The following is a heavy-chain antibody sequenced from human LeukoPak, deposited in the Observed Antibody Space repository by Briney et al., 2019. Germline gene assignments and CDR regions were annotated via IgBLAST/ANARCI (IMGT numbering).Heavy chain of an antibody. CDR2: INHSGST. Sequence: SENLFLTCAVYGGSFSGYYWSSIRQPPGKGLDWIGEINHSGSTNYNPSLKSRVTISVDTSKNQFSLKLNSVTAADTAVYYCARGRWYRTTVTSDYWGQGTLVTVSS. V-gene: IGHV4-34*01. D-gene: IGHD4-17*01. CDR1: GGSFSGYY. CDR3: ARGRWYRTTVTSDY. J-gene: IGHJ4*02.